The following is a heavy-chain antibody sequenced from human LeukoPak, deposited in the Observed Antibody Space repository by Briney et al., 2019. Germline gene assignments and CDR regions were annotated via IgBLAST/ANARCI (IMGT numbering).Heavy chain of an antibody. V-gene: IGHV3-48*01. CDR2: ISSSSSTI. CDR1: EFTFSSYN. J-gene: IGHJ4*02. D-gene: IGHD6-19*01. CDR3: VRVGVAGTGW. Sequence: PGGSLRLSCAASEFTFSSYNMNWVRQAPGKGLEWVSYISSSSSTIYYADPVKGRFTISRDNAKNSLYLQMNSLRAEDTAVYYCVRVGVAGTGWWGQGTLVTVSS.